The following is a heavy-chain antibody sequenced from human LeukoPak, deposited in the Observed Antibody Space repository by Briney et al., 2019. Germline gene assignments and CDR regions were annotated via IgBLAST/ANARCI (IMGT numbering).Heavy chain of an antibody. V-gene: IGHV1-8*03. D-gene: IGHD3-10*01. CDR1: GYTFTSYY. CDR3: ARVGRYYYGSGSYYAY. Sequence: ASVKVSCKASGYTFTSYYMHWVRQAPGQGLEWMGWMNPNSGNTGYAQKFQGRVTITRNTSISTAYMELSSLRSEDTAVYYCARVGRYYYGSGSYYAYWGQGTLVTVSS. J-gene: IGHJ4*02. CDR2: MNPNSGNT.